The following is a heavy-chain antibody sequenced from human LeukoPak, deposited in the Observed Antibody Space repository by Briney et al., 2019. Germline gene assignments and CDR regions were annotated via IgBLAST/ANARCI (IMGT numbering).Heavy chain of an antibody. D-gene: IGHD2-2*01. Sequence: GGSLRLSCAASGFTVSSNYMSWVRQAPGKGLEWVSVIYSGGSTYYADPVKGRFTISRDNSKNTLYLQMDSLRAEDTAVYYCARDRGEYEWDVWGKGTTVTVSS. CDR1: GFTVSSNY. CDR3: ARDRGEYEWDV. J-gene: IGHJ6*04. CDR2: IYSGGST. V-gene: IGHV3-53*01.